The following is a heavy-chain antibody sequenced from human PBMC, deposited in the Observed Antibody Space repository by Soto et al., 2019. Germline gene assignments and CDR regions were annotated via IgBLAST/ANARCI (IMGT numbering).Heavy chain of an antibody. CDR1: GYTFTSHA. Sequence: QVHLVQSGAEVRKPGASVKVSCKASGYTFTSHAIHWVRQAPGQGLEWLGWINVGNGNTIYSQNFQGRVTITRDTSASTSSMELSSLRFEDTAVYYCARDFDSRGYYYSVVNYYGMDVWGQGTTVTVSS. V-gene: IGHV1-3*01. J-gene: IGHJ6*02. D-gene: IGHD3-22*01. CDR3: ARDFDSRGYYYSVVNYYGMDV. CDR2: INVGNGNT.